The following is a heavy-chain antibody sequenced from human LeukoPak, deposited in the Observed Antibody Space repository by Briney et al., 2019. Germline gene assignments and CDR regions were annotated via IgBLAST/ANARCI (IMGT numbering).Heavy chain of an antibody. CDR2: INPKSGGT. D-gene: IGHD6-19*01. CDR3: ARGGRAWYSPFDY. CDR1: GYTFTGYC. Sequence: ASVKISCKASGYTFTGYCMHWVRQAPGQGLEWMGWINPKSGGTNYAQKFQGRVTMTRDTSISTTYMELSRLRSDDTAVYYCARGGRAWYSPFDYWGQGTLVTVSS. V-gene: IGHV1-2*02. J-gene: IGHJ4*02.